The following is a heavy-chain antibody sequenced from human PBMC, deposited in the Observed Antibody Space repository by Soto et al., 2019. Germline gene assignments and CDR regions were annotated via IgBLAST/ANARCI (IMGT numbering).Heavy chain of an antibody. CDR2: INPSGGHT. J-gene: IGHJ4*01. D-gene: IGHD2-21*02. CDR1: GNTFSNYY. Sequence: ASVKVSCKASGNTFSNYYIHWVRQAPGQGLEWMGTINPSGGHTTYAQKFLGRETMTSDTSTSTLYIELTSLRSEDTAVYYCARGGHVVVVTAAFDYWG. V-gene: IGHV1-46*03. CDR3: ARGGHVVVVTAAFDY.